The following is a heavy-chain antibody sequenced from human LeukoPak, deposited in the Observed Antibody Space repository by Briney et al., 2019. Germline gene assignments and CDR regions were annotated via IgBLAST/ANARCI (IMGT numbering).Heavy chain of an antibody. D-gene: IGHD6-6*01. CDR1: GFTFSSYA. Sequence: PGGSLRLSCAASGFTFSSYAMNWVRQAPGKGLEWVSSISGSGGNTYYADSVEGRFTISRDNSKNTLFLQMNNLRAEDTAVYYCAKEIGEYSSSSLDYWGQGTLVAVSS. CDR2: ISGSGGNT. CDR3: AKEIGEYSSSSLDY. J-gene: IGHJ4*02. V-gene: IGHV3-23*01.